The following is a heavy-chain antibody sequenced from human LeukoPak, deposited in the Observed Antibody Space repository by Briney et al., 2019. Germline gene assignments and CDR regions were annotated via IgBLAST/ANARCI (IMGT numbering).Heavy chain of an antibody. CDR1: GFTFSTYN. J-gene: IGHJ4*02. Sequence: GGSLRLSCAPPGFTFSTYNMNWVRQAPGKGLEWVSYISSTSSTIYYADSVKGRFTISRDNDKNSLYLQMNSLRAEDTAVYYCARGGYSSGWWGLFDYWGQGTLVTVSS. CDR2: ISSTSSTI. V-gene: IGHV3-48*01. CDR3: ARGGYSSGWWGLFDY. D-gene: IGHD6-19*01.